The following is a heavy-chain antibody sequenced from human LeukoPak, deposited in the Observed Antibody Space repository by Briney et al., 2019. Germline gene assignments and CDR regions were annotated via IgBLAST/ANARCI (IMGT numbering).Heavy chain of an antibody. J-gene: IGHJ4*02. CDR1: GDSIPSTPYY. V-gene: IGHV4-39*01. CDR3: ARHLNSGGNSPLVY. CDR2: IYYSGST. D-gene: IGHD4-23*01. Sequence: PETLSLTCTVSGDSIPSTPYYWGWTRHSPGKGLERIGIIYYSGSTYYNPSLKSRVTRSVDTSKNQFSLKLNSVTAADTAVYFCARHLNSGGNSPLVYWGQGTLVTVSS.